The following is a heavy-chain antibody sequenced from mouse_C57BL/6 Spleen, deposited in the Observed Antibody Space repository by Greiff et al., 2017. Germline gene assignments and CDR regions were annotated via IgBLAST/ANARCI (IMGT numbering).Heavy chain of an antibody. Sequence: EVQLQESGEGLVKPGGSLKLSCAASGFTFSSYAMSWVRQTPEKRLEWVAYISSGGDYIYYADTVKGRFTISRDNARNTLYLQMSSLKSEDPAMYYCTSVYYSAWFAYWGQGTLVTVSA. V-gene: IGHV5-9-1*02. J-gene: IGHJ3*01. CDR3: TSVYYSAWFAY. CDR1: GFTFSSYA. D-gene: IGHD1-1*01. CDR2: ISSGGDYI.